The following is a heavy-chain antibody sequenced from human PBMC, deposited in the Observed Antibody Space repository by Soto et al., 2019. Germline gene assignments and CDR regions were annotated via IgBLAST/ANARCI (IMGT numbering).Heavy chain of an antibody. CDR3: ARARSGFDY. D-gene: IGHD3-3*01. J-gene: IGHJ4*02. CDR1: GGSISSYY. CDR2: IYYSGST. V-gene: IGHV4-59*01. Sequence: QVQLQESGPGLVKPSETLSLTCTVSGGSISSYYWSWIRQPPGKGLEWIGYIYYSGSTNYNPSLKSRVPISVDTSKNQFSLKLSSVTAADTAVYYCARARSGFDYWGQGTLVTVSS.